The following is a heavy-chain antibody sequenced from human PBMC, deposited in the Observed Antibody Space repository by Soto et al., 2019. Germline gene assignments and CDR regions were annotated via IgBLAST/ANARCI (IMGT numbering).Heavy chain of an antibody. CDR3: AREDIVLMVYAKRGDSSGFDY. CDR2: INPSGGST. J-gene: IGHJ4*02. D-gene: IGHD2-8*01. Sequence: QVQLVQSGAEVKKPGASVKVSCKASGYTFTSYYMHWVRQAPGQGLEWMGIINPSGGSTSYAQKFQGRVTMTRDTSTSTVYMELSSLRSEDTAVYYCAREDIVLMVYAKRGDSSGFDYWGQGTLVTVSS. CDR1: GYTFTSYY. V-gene: IGHV1-46*01.